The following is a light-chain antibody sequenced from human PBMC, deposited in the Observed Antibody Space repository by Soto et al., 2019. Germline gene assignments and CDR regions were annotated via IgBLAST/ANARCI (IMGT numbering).Light chain of an antibody. Sequence: QSVLTQPPSVSGAPGQRVTISCTGSRSDIGAGYDVHWYQQVPGTAPKLLIYGNINRPSGVPDRFSGSKSGTSASLAITGLQADAEAYYYCQSYDSILTVVFGGGTKLNVL. CDR2: GNI. V-gene: IGLV1-40*01. J-gene: IGLJ2*01. CDR3: QSYDSILTVV. CDR1: RSDIGAGYD.